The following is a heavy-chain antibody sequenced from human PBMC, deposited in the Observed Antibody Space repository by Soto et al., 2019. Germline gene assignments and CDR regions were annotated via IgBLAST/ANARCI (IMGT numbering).Heavy chain of an antibody. CDR1: GYRFTSYW. J-gene: IGHJ4*02. CDR2: IDPSDSYT. V-gene: IGHV5-10-1*01. Sequence: GESLKISCKGSGYRFTSYWISWVRQMPGKGLEWMGRIDPSDSYTNYSPSFQGHVTISADKSISTAYLQWSSLKASDTAMYYCSIIPHGYGSLSYYGFDYWGQGTLVTVS. D-gene: IGHD3-10*01. CDR3: SIIPHGYGSLSYYGFDY.